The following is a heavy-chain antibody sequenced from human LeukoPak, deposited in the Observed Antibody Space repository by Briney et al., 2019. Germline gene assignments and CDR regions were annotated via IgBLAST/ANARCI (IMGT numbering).Heavy chain of an antibody. Sequence: PSETLSLTCTVSGGSISSYYWSWIRQPPGKGLEWIGYIYYSGSTNYNPSLKSRVTTSVDTSKNQFSLKLSSVTAADTAVYYCARDQGSGFDYWGQGTLVTVSS. CDR2: IYYSGST. V-gene: IGHV4-59*12. CDR3: ARDQGSGFDY. J-gene: IGHJ4*02. CDR1: GGSISSYY. D-gene: IGHD6-25*01.